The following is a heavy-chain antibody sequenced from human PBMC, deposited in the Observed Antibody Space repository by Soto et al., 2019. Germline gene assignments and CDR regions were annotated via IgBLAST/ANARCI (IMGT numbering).Heavy chain of an antibody. J-gene: IGHJ5*02. CDR1: GYTLTELS. CDR3: ATRNRRYCSSTSCYRGWVWFDT. V-gene: IGHV1-24*01. D-gene: IGHD2-2*02. CDR2: FDPEDGET. Sequence: ASVKVSCKVSGYTLTELSMHWVRQAPGKGLEWMGGFDPEDGETIYAQKFQGRVTMTEDTSTDTAYMELSSLRPEDTAVYYCATRNRRYCSSTSCYRGWVWFDTWGQGTLVTVSS.